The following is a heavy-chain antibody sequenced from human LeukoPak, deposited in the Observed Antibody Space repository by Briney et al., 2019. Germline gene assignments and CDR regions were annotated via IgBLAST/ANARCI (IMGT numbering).Heavy chain of an antibody. V-gene: IGHV1-2*02. CDR1: GYIFTGYY. J-gene: IGHJ4*02. CDR3: ARVASSWQYYFDY. Sequence: ASVKVSCKTSGYIFTGYYVHWVRQAPGQGLEWMGWINPNSGGTNYAQKFQGRVTMTRDTSISTAYMELSRLRSDDMAVYYCARVASSWQYYFDYWGQGTLVTVSS. D-gene: IGHD6-13*01. CDR2: INPNSGGT.